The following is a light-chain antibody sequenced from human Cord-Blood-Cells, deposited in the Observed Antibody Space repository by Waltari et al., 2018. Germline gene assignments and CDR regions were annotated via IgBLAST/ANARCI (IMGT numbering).Light chain of an antibody. CDR3: SSYTSSSTVV. CDR2: DVS. CDR1: SSDVGGYNY. Sequence: QSALTQPASVSGSPGQSITISCTGTSSDVGGYNYVSWYQQHPGKGPKRMIYDVSKRPSGVSNRFSGSKSGNTASLTISGLQAEDEADYYCSSYTSSSTVVFGGGTKLTVL. J-gene: IGLJ2*01. V-gene: IGLV2-14*01.